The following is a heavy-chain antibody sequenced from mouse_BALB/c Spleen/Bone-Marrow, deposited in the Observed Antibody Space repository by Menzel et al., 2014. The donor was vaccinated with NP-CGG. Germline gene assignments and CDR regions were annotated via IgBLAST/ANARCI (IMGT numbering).Heavy chain of an antibody. CDR2: IDPENGNT. D-gene: IGHD2-1*01. Sequence: DVKLQESGAELVRPGALVKLSCKASGFNIKDYYMHWVKQRPEQGLEWIGWIDPENGNTIYDPKFQGKASITAGTSSNTAYLQLSSLTSEDTAVYYCAGGNYRFAYWGQGTLVTVSA. J-gene: IGHJ3*01. V-gene: IGHV14-1*02. CDR3: AGGNYRFAY. CDR1: GFNIKDYY.